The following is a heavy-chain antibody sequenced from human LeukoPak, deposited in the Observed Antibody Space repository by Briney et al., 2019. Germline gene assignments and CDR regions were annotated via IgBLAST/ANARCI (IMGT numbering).Heavy chain of an antibody. J-gene: IGHJ4*02. D-gene: IGHD5-24*01. CDR2: ITSNGDST. CDR1: GFTFSNYA. V-gene: IGHV3-64*01. Sequence: PGGSLRLSCAASGFTFSNYAMHWVRQAPGKGLEYLSAITSNGDSTYYVNSVKGRFTISRDNSKNTLYLQMGSLRAEDTAVYYCANRDGFNYGHYWGQGTLVTVSS. CDR3: ANRDGFNYGHY.